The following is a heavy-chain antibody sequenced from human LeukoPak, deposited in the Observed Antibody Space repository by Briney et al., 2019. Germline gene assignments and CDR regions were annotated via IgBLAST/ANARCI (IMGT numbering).Heavy chain of an antibody. J-gene: IGHJ3*02. CDR2: IYHIGST. CDR3: ASGNTGYDRDSFDI. V-gene: IGHV4-30-2*01. D-gene: IGHD5-12*01. CDR1: GGSISSGGYS. Sequence: SQTLSLTCAVSGGSISSGGYSWSWVRQPPGEGLEWVGYIYHIGSTYYNPSLQSRVTISLYRSKNPFALKLTSMTVADTAVYYCASGNTGYDRDSFDIWGQGTMVTVSS.